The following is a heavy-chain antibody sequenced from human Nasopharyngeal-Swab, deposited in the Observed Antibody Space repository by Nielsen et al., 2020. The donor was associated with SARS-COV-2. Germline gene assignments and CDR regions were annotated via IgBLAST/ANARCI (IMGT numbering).Heavy chain of an antibody. V-gene: IGHV3-23*01. J-gene: IGHJ6*02. CDR3: AKGGSAEWLAFSYYGMDV. D-gene: IGHD6-19*01. CDR2: ISGSGGST. Sequence: GGSLRLFCAASGFTFSSDAMSWVRQAPGKGLEWVSAISGSGGSTYYADSVKGRFTISRDNSKNTLYLQMNSLRAEDTAVYYCAKGGSAEWLAFSYYGMDVWGQGTTVTVSS. CDR1: GFTFSSDA.